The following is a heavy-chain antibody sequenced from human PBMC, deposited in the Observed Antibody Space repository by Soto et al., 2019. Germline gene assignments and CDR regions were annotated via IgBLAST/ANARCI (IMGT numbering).Heavy chain of an antibody. Sequence: ASVKGSCKASGYTFTNDGVSWVRQAPGQGLEWMGWINAYNGDTNFAQKVQDRVTMTTDTSTNIAYMELRSLRSEDTAVYYCARTGNYGGNPFVIWGQGTTVTVSS. D-gene: IGHD4-17*01. V-gene: IGHV1-18*01. CDR1: GYTFTNDG. CDR2: INAYNGDT. J-gene: IGHJ6*02. CDR3: ARTGNYGGNPFVI.